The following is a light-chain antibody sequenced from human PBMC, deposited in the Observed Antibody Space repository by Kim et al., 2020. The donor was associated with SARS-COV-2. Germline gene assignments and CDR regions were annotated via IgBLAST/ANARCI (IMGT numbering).Light chain of an antibody. V-gene: IGKV3-20*01. CDR1: QSVSSNY. Sequence: SPGERATLSCRASQSVSSNYLAWYQQKPGQAPRLLIYGASSRATGIPDRFSGSGSGTDFTLTISGLEPEDFAVYCCQQYRSLPLTFGGGTKVDIK. CDR2: GAS. J-gene: IGKJ4*01. CDR3: QQYRSLPLT.